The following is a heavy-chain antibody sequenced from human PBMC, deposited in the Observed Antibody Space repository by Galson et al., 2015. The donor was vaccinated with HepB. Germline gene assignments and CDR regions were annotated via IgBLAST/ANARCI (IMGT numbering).Heavy chain of an antibody. D-gene: IGHD6-13*01. CDR2: ISAYNGNT. Sequence: SVKVSCKASGYTFTSYGISWVRQAPGQGLEWMGWISAYNGNTNYAQKLQGRVTMTTDTSTSTAYMELRSLRSDDTAVYYCARDLAAAGTGNPYRLTPIDYWGQGTLVTVSS. CDR1: GYTFTSYG. V-gene: IGHV1-18*04. CDR3: ARDLAAAGTGNPYRLTPIDY. J-gene: IGHJ4*02.